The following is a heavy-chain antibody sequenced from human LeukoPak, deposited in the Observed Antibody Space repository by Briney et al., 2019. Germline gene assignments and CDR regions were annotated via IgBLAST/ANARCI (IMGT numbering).Heavy chain of an antibody. CDR1: GGSISSSSYY. D-gene: IGHD5-18*01. CDR2: IYYSGST. J-gene: IGHJ5*02. CDR3: GRQGYSYGTSYNWFDP. V-gene: IGHV4-39*01. Sequence: PSETLSLTCTVSGGSISSSSYYWGWIRQPPGKGLEWIGSIYYSGSTYYNPSLKSRVTISVDTSKNQFSLKLSSVTAADTAVYYCGRQGYSYGTSYNWFDPRGQGTLVTVSS.